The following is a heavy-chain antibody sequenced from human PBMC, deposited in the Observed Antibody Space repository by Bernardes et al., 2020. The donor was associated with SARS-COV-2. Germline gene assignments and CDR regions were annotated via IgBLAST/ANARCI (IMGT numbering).Heavy chain of an antibody. Sequence: GGSLRLSCAVSGFTFSSYTMNWVRQAPGKGLEWVSSISSFNTYINYADSVKGRFTISRDNAKNSLYLEMNSLRAEDTAVYFCARALGSLAARPFDYWGLGTLVTVSS. J-gene: IGHJ4*02. CDR2: ISSFNTYI. D-gene: IGHD6-6*01. V-gene: IGHV3-21*01. CDR3: ARALGSLAARPFDY. CDR1: GFTFSSYT.